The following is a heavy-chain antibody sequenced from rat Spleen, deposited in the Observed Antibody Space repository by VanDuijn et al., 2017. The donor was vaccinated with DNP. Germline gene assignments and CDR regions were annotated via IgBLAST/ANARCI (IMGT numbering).Heavy chain of an antibody. J-gene: IGHJ2*01. Sequence: EVQLRESGPGLVKPSQSLSLTCSVTAYSITTNYWGWIRQFPGNKMEYIGHISYSGSPNYNPSLKSRISITRDTSKNQFFLHLDSVTTEDTATYYCARWVWYFDYWGQGIIVTVSS. CDR3: ARWVWYFDY. V-gene: IGHV3-1*01. CDR2: ISYSGSP. CDR1: AYSITTNY.